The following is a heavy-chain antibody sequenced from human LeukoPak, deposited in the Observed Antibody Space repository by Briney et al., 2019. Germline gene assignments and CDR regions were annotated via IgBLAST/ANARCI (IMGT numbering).Heavy chain of an antibody. CDR3: ARRAAAGYWYFDL. CDR2: ISYDGSNK. D-gene: IGHD6-13*01. J-gene: IGHJ2*01. Sequence: GGSLRLSCAASGLTFSSYGMHWVRQAPGKGLEWVAVISYDGSNKYYADSVKGRFTISRDNSKNTLYLQMNSLRAEDTAVYYCARRAAAGYWYFDLWGRGTLVTVSS. CDR1: GLTFSSYG. V-gene: IGHV3-30*03.